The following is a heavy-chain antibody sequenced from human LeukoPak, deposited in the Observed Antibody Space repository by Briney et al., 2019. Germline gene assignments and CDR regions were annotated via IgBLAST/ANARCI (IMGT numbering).Heavy chain of an antibody. Sequence: GASVKVSCKASGYSFTSYGFNWVRQAPGQRLEWMGWINAGNGNTKYSQKFQGRVTITRDTSASTAYMELSSLRSEDTAVYYCARGLEAFDIWGQGTMVTVSS. J-gene: IGHJ3*02. D-gene: IGHD3-3*01. V-gene: IGHV1-3*01. CDR3: ARGLEAFDI. CDR1: GYSFTSYG. CDR2: INAGNGNT.